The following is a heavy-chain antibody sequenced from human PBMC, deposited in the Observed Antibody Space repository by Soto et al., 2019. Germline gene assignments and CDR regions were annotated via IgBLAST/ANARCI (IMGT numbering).Heavy chain of an antibody. CDR3: KRDVGYNYKGGMAV. V-gene: IGHV1-69*06. D-gene: IGHD5-18*01. CDR2: IIPICGTA. CDR1: GGTFSSYA. J-gene: IGHJ6*02. Sequence: QVKLVQSGAEVKKPGSSVKVSCKSSGGTFSSYAISWVRQAPGQGLEWMGGIIPICGTANYAQKFQGRVTITAEKSTSTAYMELRTLRPADTAVYYCKRDVGYNYKGGMAVWGQGTRVTVSS.